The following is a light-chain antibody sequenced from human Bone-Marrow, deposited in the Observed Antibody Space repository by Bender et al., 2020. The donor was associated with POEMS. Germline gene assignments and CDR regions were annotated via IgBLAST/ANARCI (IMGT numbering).Light chain of an antibody. CDR2: DDS. CDR3: CSYGRSKV. J-gene: IGLJ2*01. CDR1: NIGSRT. V-gene: IGLV3-21*02. Sequence: SYVLTQPPSVSVAPGQTARIPCGGNNIGSRTVQWYQQKPGQAPVLAVYDDSDRPAGIPERFSGSNSGNTASLTISGLQAEDEAVYYCCSYGRSKVFGGGTKVTVL.